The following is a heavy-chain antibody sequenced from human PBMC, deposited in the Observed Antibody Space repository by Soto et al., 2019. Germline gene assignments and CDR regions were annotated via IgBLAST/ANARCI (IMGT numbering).Heavy chain of an antibody. D-gene: IGHD3-22*01. V-gene: IGHV3-23*01. CDR3: AFPDDSSGFDY. J-gene: IGHJ4*02. Sequence: EVHLLESGGGLVQPGGSLRLSWAAPGFTFSSYAMNWVRQAPEKGLEWVSSISGSGGSTYYTDSVKGRFTISRDNSKNTLFLQMNSLRAGDTAVYYCAFPDDSSGFDYWGQGTLVTVSS. CDR1: GFTFSSYA. CDR2: ISGSGGST.